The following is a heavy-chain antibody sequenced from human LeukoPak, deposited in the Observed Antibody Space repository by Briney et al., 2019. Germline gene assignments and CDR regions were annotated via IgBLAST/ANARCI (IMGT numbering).Heavy chain of an antibody. CDR1: GYTFTSYY. Sequence: PSASVKVSCKASGYTFTSYYIHWVRQAPGQGLEWMGIINPSGGSTSYAQMSQGRVTMTRDTSTSTVYMELSSLRSEDTAVYYCAREWELQRYYGMDVWGQGTTVTVSS. V-gene: IGHV1-46*01. CDR3: AREWELQRYYGMDV. CDR2: INPSGGST. J-gene: IGHJ6*02. D-gene: IGHD1-26*01.